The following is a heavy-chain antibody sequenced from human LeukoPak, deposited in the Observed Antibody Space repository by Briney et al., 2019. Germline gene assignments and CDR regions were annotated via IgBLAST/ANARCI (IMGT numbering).Heavy chain of an antibody. V-gene: IGHV3-30*01. CDR2: ISYDGSNK. D-gene: IGHD3-10*01. CDR3: ARGFARRGFDY. CDR1: GFTFSSYA. J-gene: IGHJ4*02. Sequence: GRSLRLSCAASGFTFSSYAMHWVRQAPGKGLEWVPVISYDGSNKYYADSVKGRFTISRDNSKNTLYLQMNSLRAEDTAVYYCARGFARRGFDYWGQGTLVTVSS.